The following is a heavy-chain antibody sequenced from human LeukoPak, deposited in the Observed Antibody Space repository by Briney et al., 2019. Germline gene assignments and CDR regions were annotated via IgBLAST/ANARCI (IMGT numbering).Heavy chain of an antibody. CDR1: GFDFSDHE. Sequence: PGGSLRLSCAASGFDFSDHEMNWVRQAPGKGLEWVSYISRSGNNIYYADSVKGRFTISRDNATNSLHLQMNSLGAEDTAAYYCARDARGNYGDYLYWYFDLWGRGTLVTVSS. CDR3: ARDARGNYGDYLYWYFDL. J-gene: IGHJ2*01. D-gene: IGHD4-17*01. V-gene: IGHV3-48*03. CDR2: ISRSGNNI.